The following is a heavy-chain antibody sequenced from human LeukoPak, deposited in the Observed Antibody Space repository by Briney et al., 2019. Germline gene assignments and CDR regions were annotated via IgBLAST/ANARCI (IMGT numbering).Heavy chain of an antibody. CDR3: ARSDMVATIGGYYYYMDV. CDR1: GGSFSGYY. V-gene: IGHV4-34*01. J-gene: IGHJ6*03. D-gene: IGHD5-12*01. Sequence: PSETLSLTCAVYGGSFSGYYWSWIRQPPGKGLEWIGEINHSGSTNYNPSLKSRVTISVDTSKNQFSLKLSSVTAADTAVYYCARSDMVATIGGYYYYMDVWGKGTTVTVSS. CDR2: INHSGST.